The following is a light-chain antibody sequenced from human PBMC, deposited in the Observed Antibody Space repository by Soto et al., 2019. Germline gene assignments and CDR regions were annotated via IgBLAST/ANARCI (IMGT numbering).Light chain of an antibody. Sequence: QSALTQPASVSGSPGQSITISCTGTSSDVGSYNLVSWYQQHPGKAPKLMIYEGSKRPSGVSNRFSGSKSGNTASLTISGLQAEDEADYYCCSYAAPAVFGGGTQLTVL. J-gene: IGLJ7*01. CDR3: CSYAAPAV. V-gene: IGLV2-23*01. CDR1: SSDVGSYNL. CDR2: EGS.